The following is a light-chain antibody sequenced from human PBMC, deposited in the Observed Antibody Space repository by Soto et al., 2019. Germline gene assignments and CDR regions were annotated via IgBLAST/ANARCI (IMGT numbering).Light chain of an antibody. Sequence: DIQMTQSPSTLSASVGDRVTITCRASQSITNLLAWYQQKPGKAPKLLIYKASTLESGVPSRFSGSGSGTEFTLTISSLQSDDFATYYCQQFNSYSVTFGQGTRLDIK. CDR3: QQFNSYSVT. J-gene: IGKJ5*01. CDR2: KAS. CDR1: QSITNL. V-gene: IGKV1-5*03.